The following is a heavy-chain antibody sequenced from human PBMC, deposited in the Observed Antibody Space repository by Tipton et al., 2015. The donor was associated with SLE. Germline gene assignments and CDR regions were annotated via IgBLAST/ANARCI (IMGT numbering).Heavy chain of an antibody. CDR3: ARGGQLPGPFDY. CDR1: GFTFSSYA. D-gene: IGHD2-2*01. V-gene: IGHV3-23*01. CDR2: ISGSGGST. Sequence: SLRLSCAASGFTFSSYAMSWVRQAPGKGLEWVSAISGSGGSTYYADSVKGRFTISRDNSKNTLYLQMNSLRAEDTAVYYCARGGQLPGPFDYWGQGTLVTVSS. J-gene: IGHJ4*02.